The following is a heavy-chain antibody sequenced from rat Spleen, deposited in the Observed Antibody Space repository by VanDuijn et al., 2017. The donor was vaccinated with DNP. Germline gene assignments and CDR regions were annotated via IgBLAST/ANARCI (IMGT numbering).Heavy chain of an antibody. CDR1: GYSITSNY. D-gene: IGHD1-4*01. CDR2: ISYSGST. J-gene: IGHJ2*01. CDR3: ARWTTGFDY. Sequence: EVQLQESGPGLVKPSQSLSLTCSVTGYSITSNYWAWIRKFPGNQMEWMGYISYSGSTGYNPSLKSRISITRETSKNQFFLQLNSITTEDTATYYCARWTTGFDYWGQGVMVTVSS. V-gene: IGHV3-1*01.